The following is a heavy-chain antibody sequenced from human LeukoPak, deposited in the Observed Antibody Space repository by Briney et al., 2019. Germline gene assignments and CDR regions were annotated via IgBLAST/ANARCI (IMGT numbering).Heavy chain of an antibody. J-gene: IGHJ4*02. V-gene: IGHV4-4*02. Sequence: SGTLSLTCAVSGGSISSSHWWSWVRQPPGKGLEWIGEIYHSGRTNYNPSLKRRVTISVDKSKNQFSLNLSSVTAADTAVYYWARADTPYSSNRLDQWGQGTLVTVSP. CDR2: IYHSGRT. CDR3: ARADTPYSSNRLDQ. D-gene: IGHD6-13*01. CDR1: GGSISSSHW.